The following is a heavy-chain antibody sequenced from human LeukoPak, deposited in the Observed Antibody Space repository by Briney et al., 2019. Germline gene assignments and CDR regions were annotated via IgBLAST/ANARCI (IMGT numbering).Heavy chain of an antibody. J-gene: IGHJ4*02. CDR2: IKQDGSEK. CDR3: AKRADYYDSSDPIYQDY. CDR1: GFTFSSYW. D-gene: IGHD3-22*01. Sequence: GGSLRLSCAASGFTFSSYWMSWVRQAPGKGLEWVANIKQDGSEKYYVDSVKGRFTISRNNSKNTLYLQMNSLRAEDTAVYYCAKRADYYDSSDPIYQDYWGQGTLVTVSS. V-gene: IGHV3-7*03.